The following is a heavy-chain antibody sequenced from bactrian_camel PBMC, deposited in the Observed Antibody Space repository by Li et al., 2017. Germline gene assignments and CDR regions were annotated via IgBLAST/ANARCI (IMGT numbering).Heavy chain of an antibody. CDR2: IYRDNGGW. CDR1: GHTGTGYC. V-gene: IGHV3-3*01. J-gene: IGHJ4*01. CDR3: VADRYGGTSETDYSY. Sequence: HVQLVESGGGSVQVGESLRLSCAASGHTGTGYCMGWFRQAPGKEREIVAVIYRDNGGWYYADSVKGRFTISKDNAKNTVYLQMNDLKPEDTAMYYCVADRYGGTSETDYSYWGQGTQVTVS. D-gene: IGHD6*01.